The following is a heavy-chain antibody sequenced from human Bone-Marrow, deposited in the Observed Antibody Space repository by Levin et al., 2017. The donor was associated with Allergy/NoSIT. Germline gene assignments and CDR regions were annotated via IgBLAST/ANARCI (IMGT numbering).Heavy chain of an antibody. CDR2: IYLGDSET. J-gene: IGHJ5*02. Sequence: GESLKISCKGSGYSFSSYWIGWVRQMPGKGLEWMGIIYLGDSETRYSPSFQGQVTISADRSITTPYLQWNSLKASDTATYYCAKTDSGRYFVNCNPWGQGTLVTVSS. CDR3: AKTDSGRYFVNCNP. D-gene: IGHD1-26*01. V-gene: IGHV5-51*01. CDR1: GYSFSSYW.